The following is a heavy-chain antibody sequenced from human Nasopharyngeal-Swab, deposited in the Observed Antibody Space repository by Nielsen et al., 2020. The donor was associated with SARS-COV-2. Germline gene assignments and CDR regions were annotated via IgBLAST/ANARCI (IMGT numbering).Heavy chain of an antibody. CDR2: IYDSGST. CDR3: ARDGPGIAAAGTTYYYYYMDV. D-gene: IGHD6-13*01. V-gene: IGHV4-30-4*07. CDR1: GGSISSGGYS. Sequence: SETLSLTCAVSGGSISSGGYSWSWIRQPPGKGLEWIGYIYDSGSTYYNPTLESRVTISVDTSKNQFSLKLSSVTAADTAVYYCARDGPGIAAAGTTYYYYYMDVWGKGTTVTVSS. J-gene: IGHJ6*03.